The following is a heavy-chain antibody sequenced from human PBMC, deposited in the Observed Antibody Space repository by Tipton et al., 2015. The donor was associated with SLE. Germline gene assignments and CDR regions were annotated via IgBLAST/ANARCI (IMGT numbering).Heavy chain of an antibody. CDR3: ARDEDYYYDSSGYFPYAFDI. J-gene: IGHJ3*02. CDR1: GGSISSGSYY. D-gene: IGHD3-22*01. CDR2: IYTSGST. V-gene: IGHV4-61*09. Sequence: TLSLTCTVSGGSISSGSYYWSWIRQPAGKGLEWIGHIYTSGSTNYNPSLKSRVTISVDTSKNQFSLKLSSVTAADTAVHYCARDEDYYYDSSGYFPYAFDIWGQGTMVTVSS.